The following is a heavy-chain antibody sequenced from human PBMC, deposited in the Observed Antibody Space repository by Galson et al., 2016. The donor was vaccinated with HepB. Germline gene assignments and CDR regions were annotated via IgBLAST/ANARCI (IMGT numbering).Heavy chain of an antibody. CDR2: INSDGTIS. V-gene: IGHV3-74*01. J-gene: IGHJ6*04. D-gene: IGHD2-2*01. CDR3: ARASRSVPGFYGMDV. CDR1: GFAFSSHW. Sequence: SLRLSCAASGFAFSSHWMHWVRQDLGKGLVWVSRINSDGTISNYADSVKGRFTISRDNAENSLYLQMNSLRAEDTAVYYCARASRSVPGFYGMDVWGKGTTVTVSS.